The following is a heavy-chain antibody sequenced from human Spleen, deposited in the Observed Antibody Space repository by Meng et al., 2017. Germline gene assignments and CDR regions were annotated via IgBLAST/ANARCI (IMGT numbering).Heavy chain of an antibody. Sequence: QVELVQSGGEVKEPGDSVKVSCKASGYTFTAYAKHWVRQAPGQRPEWMGWINAGNGDTKYSQKFQGRVIISRDTSASTAYMELSSLKSGETAVYYCAREVGVAEGSSFDYWGQGTLVTVSS. V-gene: IGHV1-3*01. CDR1: GYTFTAYA. J-gene: IGHJ4*02. CDR2: INAGNGDT. CDR3: AREVGVAEGSSFDY. D-gene: IGHD2-15*01.